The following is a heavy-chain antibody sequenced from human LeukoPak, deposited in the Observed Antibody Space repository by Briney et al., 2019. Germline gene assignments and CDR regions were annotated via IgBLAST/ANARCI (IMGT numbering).Heavy chain of an antibody. CDR3: ARDQAAAGWYFDL. CDR1: GGSISSNNW. CDR2: IYRTGST. D-gene: IGHD6-13*01. J-gene: IGHJ2*01. V-gene: IGHV4-4*02. Sequence: PSETLSLTCAVSGGSISSNNWWSWVRQPPGKGLEWIGEIYRTGSTNYNPSLKSRVTISVDMSKNQFSLKLSSVTAADTAVYYCARDQAAAGWYFDLWGRGTLVTVSS.